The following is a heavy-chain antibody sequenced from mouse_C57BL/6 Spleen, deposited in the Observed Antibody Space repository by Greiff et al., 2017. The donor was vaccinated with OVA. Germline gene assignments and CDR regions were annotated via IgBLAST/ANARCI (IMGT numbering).Heavy chain of an antibody. Sequence: QVQLQQPGTELVKPGASLKLSCEASGYTFTSYWMHWVKQRPGQGLEWIGYINPSNGGNNYKEKFKSKTTLTVDKSSSTSYMQLCSLTSEDSAVYYCERRDGYWYFDVWGTGTTVTVSS. CDR3: ERRDGYWYFDV. CDR2: INPSNGGN. D-gene: IGHD2-3*01. V-gene: IGHV1-53*01. J-gene: IGHJ1*03. CDR1: GYTFTSYW.